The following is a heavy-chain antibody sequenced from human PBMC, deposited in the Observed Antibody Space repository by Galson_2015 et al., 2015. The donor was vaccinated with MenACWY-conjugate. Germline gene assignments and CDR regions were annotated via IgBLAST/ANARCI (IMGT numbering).Heavy chain of an antibody. D-gene: IGHD3-10*01. J-gene: IGHJ6*02. CDR3: ARNYGSGPRGGMDV. V-gene: IGHV3-21*01. CDR2: ISSSSYI. Sequence: SLRLSCAASGFTFSSYSMNWVRQAPGKGLEWVSSISSSSYIYYADSVKGRFTISRDNAKNSLYLHMNSLRAEDTAVYYCARNYGSGPRGGMDVWGQGTTVTVSS. CDR1: GFTFSSYS.